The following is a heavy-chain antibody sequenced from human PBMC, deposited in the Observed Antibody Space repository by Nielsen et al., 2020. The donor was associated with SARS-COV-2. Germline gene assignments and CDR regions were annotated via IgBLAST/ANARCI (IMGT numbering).Heavy chain of an antibody. CDR3: ARGGYNGMDV. CDR1: GGALTLFS. V-gene: IGHV1-24*01. J-gene: IGHJ6*02. D-gene: IGHD5-12*01. CDR2: FDPQDGET. Sequence: ASVKVSCKVSGGALTLFSMHWVRQAPGKGLEWMGEFDPQDGETTYAQKFQGRVTMTTNTFTSTAYMELRSLRSDDTAVYYCARGGYNGMDVWGQGTTVTVSS.